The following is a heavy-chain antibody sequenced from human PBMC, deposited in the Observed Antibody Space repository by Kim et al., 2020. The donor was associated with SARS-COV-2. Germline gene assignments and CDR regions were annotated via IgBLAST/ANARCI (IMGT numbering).Heavy chain of an antibody. Sequence: GGSLRLSCAASGFTFSIYAMTWVRQAPGEGLEWVSAITDSGGSTYYADSVKGRFTISRDNSKNTLYLQMNSLRAEDTAVYYCAPAHHWLFGTHDAFYIWGQGTMVTVSS. CDR3: APAHHWLFGTHDAFYI. D-gene: IGHD3-10*02. CDR1: GFTFSIYA. CDR2: ITDSGGST. V-gene: IGHV3-23*01. J-gene: IGHJ3*02.